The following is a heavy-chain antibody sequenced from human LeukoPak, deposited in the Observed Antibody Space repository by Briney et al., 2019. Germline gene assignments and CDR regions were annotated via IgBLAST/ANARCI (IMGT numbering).Heavy chain of an antibody. CDR2: IYYSGST. CDR1: GGSITNYY. V-gene: IGHV4-59*01. J-gene: IGHJ6*02. CDR3: ARDQGTMVRGPTYYYGMDV. Sequence: PSETLSLTCTVSGGSITNYYWSWIRQPPGKGLEWIGYIYYSGSTNYNPSLKSRVTISVDTSKNQFSLKLSSVTAADTAVYYCARDQGTMVRGPTYYYGMDVWGQGTTVTVSS. D-gene: IGHD3-10*01.